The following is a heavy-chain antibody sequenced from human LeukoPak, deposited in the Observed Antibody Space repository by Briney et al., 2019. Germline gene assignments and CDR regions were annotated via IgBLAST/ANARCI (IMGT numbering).Heavy chain of an antibody. D-gene: IGHD3-22*01. J-gene: IGHJ5*02. V-gene: IGHV3-23*01. CDR3: AKDISYYYDSSGYPTMNWFDP. CDR1: GFTFRSYA. CDR2: ISSSGGST. Sequence: PGGSLRLSCAASGFTFRSYAMSWVRQAPGKGLEWVSAISSSGGSTYHADSVRGRFTISRDNSKNTQYLQMNSLRVEDTAVYYCAKDISYYYDSSGYPTMNWFDPWGQGTLVTVSS.